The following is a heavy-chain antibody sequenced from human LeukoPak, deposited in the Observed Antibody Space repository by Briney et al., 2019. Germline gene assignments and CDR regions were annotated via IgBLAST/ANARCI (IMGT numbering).Heavy chain of an antibody. V-gene: IGHV3-21*01. Sequence: GGSLRLSYAASGFTFSSYSMNWVRQAPGKGLEWVSSISSSSSYIYYADSVKGRFTISRDNAKNSLYLQMNSLRAEDTAAYYCARDSTVATDYWGQGTLVTVSS. D-gene: IGHD4-17*01. CDR3: ARDSTVATDY. CDR1: GFTFSSYS. J-gene: IGHJ4*02. CDR2: ISSSSSYI.